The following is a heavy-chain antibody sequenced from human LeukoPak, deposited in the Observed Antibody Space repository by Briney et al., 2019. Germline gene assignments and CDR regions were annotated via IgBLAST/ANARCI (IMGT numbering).Heavy chain of an antibody. CDR2: IYDSGTT. CDR1: GFTVSSNY. J-gene: IGHJ4*02. V-gene: IGHV3-53*01. D-gene: IGHD3-16*01. CDR3: ASHWGGY. Sequence: GGSLRLSCAASGFTVSSNYMSWVRQAPGKGLECVSIIYDSGTTHYADSVKGRFTISRDNLKNTLYLQMDSLRAEDTAVYYCASHWGGYWGQGTLVTVSS.